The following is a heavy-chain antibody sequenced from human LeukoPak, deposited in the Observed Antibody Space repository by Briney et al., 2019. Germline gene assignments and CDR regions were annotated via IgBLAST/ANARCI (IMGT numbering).Heavy chain of an antibody. D-gene: IGHD3-10*01. Sequence: PGGSLRLSCAASGFTFSSYAMSWVRQAPGKGLEWVSAISGSGGSTYYADSVKGRFTTSRDNSKNTLYLQMNSLRAEDTAVYYCAKDTRMYGSGSYFDYWGQGTLVTVSS. V-gene: IGHV3-23*01. CDR2: ISGSGGST. CDR3: AKDTRMYGSGSYFDY. CDR1: GFTFSSYA. J-gene: IGHJ4*02.